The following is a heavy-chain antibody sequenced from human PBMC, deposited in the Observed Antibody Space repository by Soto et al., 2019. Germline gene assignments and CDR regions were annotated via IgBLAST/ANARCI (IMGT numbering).Heavy chain of an antibody. CDR1: GYTFTSYG. J-gene: IGHJ4*02. Sequence: QVQLVQSGAEVKKPGASVKVSCKASGYTFTSYGISWVRQAPGQGLEWMGWISAYNGNTNYAQKLQGRVTMTTDTSTSTAYMELRSLRSDDTAVYYCARDIRRGYCSSTSCPFFDYWGQGTLVTVSS. V-gene: IGHV1-18*04. D-gene: IGHD2-2*01. CDR3: ARDIRRGYCSSTSCPFFDY. CDR2: ISAYNGNT.